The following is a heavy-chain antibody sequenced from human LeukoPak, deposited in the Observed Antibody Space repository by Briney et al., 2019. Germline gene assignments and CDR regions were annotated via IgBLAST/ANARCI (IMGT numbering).Heavy chain of an antibody. J-gene: IGHJ4*02. CDR3: ARVRGGWFPLDY. Sequence: ASVKVSCKASGYTFTSYAMHWVRQAPVQRLEWMGWINAGNGNTKYSQKFQGRVTITRDTSASTAYMELSSLRSEDTAVYYCARVRGGWFPLDYWGQGTLVTVSS. CDR2: INAGNGNT. CDR1: GYTFTSYA. D-gene: IGHD6-19*01. V-gene: IGHV1-3*01.